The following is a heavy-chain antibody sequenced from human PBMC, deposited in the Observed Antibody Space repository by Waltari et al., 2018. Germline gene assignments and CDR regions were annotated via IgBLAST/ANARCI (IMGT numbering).Heavy chain of an antibody. J-gene: IGHJ3*02. CDR2: RCGT. D-gene: IGHD6-6*01. Sequence: RCGTNYAQKFQGRVTMTRDTSISTAYMELSRLRSDDTAVYYCARSPRIAARSPRDAFDIWGQGTMVTVSS. V-gene: IGHV1-2*02. CDR3: ARSPRIAARSPRDAFDI.